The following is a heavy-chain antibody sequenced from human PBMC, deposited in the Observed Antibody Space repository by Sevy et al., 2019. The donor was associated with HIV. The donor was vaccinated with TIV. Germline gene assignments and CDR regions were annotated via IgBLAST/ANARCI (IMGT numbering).Heavy chain of an antibody. Sequence: GGSLRLSCTSSGFTFSSYAMNWVRQAPGKGLEWDSTISNSGDSTYYADSVKGRFTISRDNSENTLYLQMNSLRAEDTALYYCAGRKVGDFWSGSIRGPWAGGPLFDYWGQGTLVTVSS. CDR3: AGRKVGDFWSGSIRGPWAGGPLFDY. D-gene: IGHD3-3*01. CDR1: GFTFSSYA. CDR2: ISNSGDST. V-gene: IGHV3-23*01. J-gene: IGHJ4*02.